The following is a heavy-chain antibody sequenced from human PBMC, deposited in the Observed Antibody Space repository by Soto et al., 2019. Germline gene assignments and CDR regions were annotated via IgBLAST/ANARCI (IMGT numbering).Heavy chain of an antibody. D-gene: IGHD1-26*01. V-gene: IGHV4-59*01. CDR2: IYYSGST. J-gene: IGHJ6*02. CDR1: GGSISSYY. CDR3: ALYSGSYYYYGMDV. Sequence: QVQLQESGPGLVKPSETLSLTCTVSGGSISSYYWSWIRQPPGKGLEWIGDIYYSGSTNYNPSLKSRGTIAVDTSKNQFSLELSSVTAADTAVYYCALYSGSYYYYGMDVWGQGTTVTVSS.